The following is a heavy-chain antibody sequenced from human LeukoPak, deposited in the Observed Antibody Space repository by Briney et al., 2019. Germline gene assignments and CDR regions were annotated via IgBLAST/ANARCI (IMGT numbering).Heavy chain of an antibody. CDR2: IHKDGLHT. CDR1: GFTFNEFW. V-gene: IGHV3-74*01. CDR3: ARESEAAGTYYLDH. Sequence: GGSPRLSCAASGFTFNEFWMHWVRQVPGKGLMWVSRIHKDGLHTWYADSMKGRFTISRDNAENTVYLHLNSLRVEDTAVYYCARESEAAGTYYLDHWGQGNLVTVSS. J-gene: IGHJ4*02. D-gene: IGHD6-25*01.